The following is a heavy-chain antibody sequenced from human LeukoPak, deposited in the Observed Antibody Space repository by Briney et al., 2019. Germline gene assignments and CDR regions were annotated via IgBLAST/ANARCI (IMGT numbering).Heavy chain of an antibody. J-gene: IGHJ5*02. V-gene: IGHV3-30*18. CDR1: GFTFSSHG. D-gene: IGHD3-22*01. Sequence: GGSLRLSCAASGFTFSSHGMHWVRQAPGKGLEWVAMTSYNGSKKYYADSVKGRFTISRDNSKNTLYLQVNSLRAEDTAVYYCAKRGLVGSSGFKNNWFDPWGQGTLVTVSS. CDR3: AKRGLVGSSGFKNNWFDP. CDR2: TSYNGSKK.